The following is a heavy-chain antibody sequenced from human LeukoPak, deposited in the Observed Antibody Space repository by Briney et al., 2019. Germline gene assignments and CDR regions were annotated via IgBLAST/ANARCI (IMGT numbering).Heavy chain of an antibody. CDR2: IYHSGST. J-gene: IGHJ4*02. CDR3: ARRGYSSGWYVHY. Sequence: PSGTLSLTCAVPGGSISSSNWWSWVRQLPGKGLEWIGEIYHSGSTNYNPSLKSRVTISVDKSKNQFSLKLSSVTAADTAVYYCARRGYSSGWYVHYWGQGTLVTVSS. CDR1: GGSISSSNW. D-gene: IGHD6-19*01. V-gene: IGHV4-4*02.